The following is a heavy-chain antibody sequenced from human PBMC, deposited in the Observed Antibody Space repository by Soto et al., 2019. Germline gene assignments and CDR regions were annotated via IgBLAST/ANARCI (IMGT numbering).Heavy chain of an antibody. V-gene: IGHV4-4*02. D-gene: IGHD6-19*01. CDR3: ARVSVAGTRFDY. CDR2: IYHSGST. J-gene: IGHJ4*02. CDR1: GGSISSSNW. Sequence: QVQLQESGPGLVKPSGTLSLTCAVSGGSISSSNWWSWVRQPQGKGLEWIGEIYHSGSTNYNPSLNSRVTISVDKSKSQFSLKLSSVAAADTAVYYCARVSVAGTRFDYWGQGTLVTVSS.